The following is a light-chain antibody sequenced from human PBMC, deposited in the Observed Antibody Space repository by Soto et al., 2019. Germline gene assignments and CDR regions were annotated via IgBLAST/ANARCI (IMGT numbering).Light chain of an antibody. J-gene: IGKJ1*01. CDR1: QSVSSN. V-gene: IGKV3-15*01. Sequence: HSPVTLSLSQGRLATVSCTASQSVSSNLAWYQQKPGQAPRLLIYGASTRATGIPARFSGSGSGTEFTLIIRSLPSEDSVVSYCQLYHCLLWTFGQGTKVDIK. CDR3: QLYHCLLWT. CDR2: GAS.